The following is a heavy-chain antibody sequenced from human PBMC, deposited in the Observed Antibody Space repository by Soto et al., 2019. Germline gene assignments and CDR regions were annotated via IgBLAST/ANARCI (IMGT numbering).Heavy chain of an antibody. V-gene: IGHV3-21*01. J-gene: IGHJ5*02. D-gene: IGHD4-17*01. CDR1: GFTFGGYS. Sequence: GGSLRLSCAASGFTFGGYSVNWVRQAPGKGLEWVSSISSSSSYIYYADSVKGRFTISRDNAKNSLYLQMNSLRAEDTAVYYCARDLRPQTTVVTERWFDPWGQGTLVTVSS. CDR2: ISSSSSYI. CDR3: ARDLRPQTTVVTERWFDP.